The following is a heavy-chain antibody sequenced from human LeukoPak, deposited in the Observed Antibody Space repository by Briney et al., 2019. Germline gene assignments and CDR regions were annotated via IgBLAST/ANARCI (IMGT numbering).Heavy chain of an antibody. D-gene: IGHD1-26*01. CDR1: GGSISSYY. CDR3: AREELRGEYYFDY. CDR2: IYYSGST. V-gene: IGHV4-59*01. Sequence: SETLSLTCTVSGGSISSYYWSWIWQPPGKGLEWIGYIYYSGSTNYNPSLKSRVTISVDTSKNQFSLKLSSVTAADTAVYYCAREELRGEYYFDYWGQGTLVTVSS. J-gene: IGHJ4*02.